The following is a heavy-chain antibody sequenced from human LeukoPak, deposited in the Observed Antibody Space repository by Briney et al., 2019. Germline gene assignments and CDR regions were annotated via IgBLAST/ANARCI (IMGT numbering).Heavy chain of an antibody. Sequence: PSETLSLTCTVSGGSISSSSYYWGWIRQPPGKGLEWIGEIYHSGSTNYNPSLKSRVTISVDKSKNQFSLKLSSVTAADTAVYYCARGIAAAGMDYWGQGTLVTVSS. CDR2: IYHSGST. CDR1: GGSISSSSYY. CDR3: ARGIAAAGMDY. J-gene: IGHJ4*02. V-gene: IGHV4-39*07. D-gene: IGHD6-13*01.